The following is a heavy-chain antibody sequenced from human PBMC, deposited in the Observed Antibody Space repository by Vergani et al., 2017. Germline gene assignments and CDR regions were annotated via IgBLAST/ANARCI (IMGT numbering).Heavy chain of an antibody. Sequence: QMQLVQSGPEVKKPGTSVKVSCKASGFTFTSSAMQWVRQARGQRLEWIGWIVVGSGNTNYAQKFQERVTITRDMSTSTAYRELSSLRSEDTAVYYCAAEGPIYYGSGSYYPTYYYYGMDVWGQGTTVTVSS. CDR2: IVVGSGNT. CDR3: AAEGPIYYGSGSYYPTYYYYGMDV. J-gene: IGHJ6*02. D-gene: IGHD3-10*01. CDR1: GFTFTSSA. V-gene: IGHV1-58*02.